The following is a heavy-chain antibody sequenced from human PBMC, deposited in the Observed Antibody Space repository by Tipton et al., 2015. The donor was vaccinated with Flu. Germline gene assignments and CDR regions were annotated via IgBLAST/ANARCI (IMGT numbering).Heavy chain of an antibody. CDR1: GGSISSYY. CDR2: IYYSGGT. Sequence: TLSLTCTVSGGSISSYYWSWIRQPPGKGLEWIGYIYYSGGTNYNPSLKSRVTISVDTSKNQFSLKLSSVTAADTAVYYYARELNYGMDVWGQGTTVTVSS. V-gene: IGHV4-59*01. J-gene: IGHJ6*02. CDR3: ARELNYGMDV.